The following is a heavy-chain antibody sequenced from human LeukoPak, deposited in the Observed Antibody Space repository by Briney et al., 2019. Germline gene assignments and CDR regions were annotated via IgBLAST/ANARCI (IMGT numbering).Heavy chain of an antibody. CDR1: GFTFSSYA. Sequence: QAGGSLRLSCAASGFTFSSYAMSWVRQAPGKGLEWVSGISGSGGSTYYADSVKGRFTISRDNSKNTLYLQMNSLRAEDTAVYYCANERTGYDYYNPCWFDPWGQGTLVTVSS. V-gene: IGHV3-23*01. J-gene: IGHJ5*02. D-gene: IGHD5-12*01. CDR3: ANERTGYDYYNPCWFDP. CDR2: ISGSGGST.